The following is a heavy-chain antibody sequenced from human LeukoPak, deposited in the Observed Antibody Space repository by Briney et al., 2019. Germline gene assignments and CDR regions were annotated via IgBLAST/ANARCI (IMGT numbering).Heavy chain of an antibody. CDR2: IIPILGIA. CDR1: GYTFTSYY. Sequence: SVKVSCKASGYTFTSYYMHWVRQAPGQGLEWMGRIIPILGIANYAQKFQGRVTITADKSTSTAYMELSSLRSEDTAVYYCASSARGSYSPNDAFDIWGQGTMVTVSS. J-gene: IGHJ3*02. D-gene: IGHD1-26*01. CDR3: ASSARGSYSPNDAFDI. V-gene: IGHV1-69*02.